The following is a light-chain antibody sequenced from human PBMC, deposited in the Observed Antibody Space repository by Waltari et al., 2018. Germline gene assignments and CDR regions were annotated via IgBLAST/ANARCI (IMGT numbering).Light chain of an antibody. CDR1: QSLVSSDGNTY. Sequence: DAVMTQSPLSLPVTLGQPASISCMSSQSLVSSDGNTYLSWFQQRPGQSPRRLIYTVSNRDSGFPDRFSGSGSGTDFTLKISRVEAEDVGVYYCMQATYWPWTFGQGTKVEIK. V-gene: IGKV2-30*01. CDR3: MQATYWPWT. J-gene: IGKJ1*01. CDR2: TVS.